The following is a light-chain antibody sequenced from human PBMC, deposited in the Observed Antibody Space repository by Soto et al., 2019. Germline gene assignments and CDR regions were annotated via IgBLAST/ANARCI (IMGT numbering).Light chain of an antibody. Sequence: QAVLTQPPSVSAAPGQKVTISCSGSSSNVGNNIVSWYQQLPGAVPKLLIYANDKRPSGIPDRFSGSKSGTSATLGITGLQTGDEADYYCATWDTSLSAVVFGGGTKVTVL. J-gene: IGLJ3*02. CDR2: AND. CDR1: SSNVGNNI. CDR3: ATWDTSLSAVV. V-gene: IGLV1-51*01.